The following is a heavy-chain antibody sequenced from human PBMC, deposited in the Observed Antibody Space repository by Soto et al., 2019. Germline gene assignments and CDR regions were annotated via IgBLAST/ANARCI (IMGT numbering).Heavy chain of an antibody. J-gene: IGHJ4*02. CDR2: ISSNGVGT. CDR1: GFTLSGYA. CDR3: AKGFQYYDILTGYYYY. V-gene: IGHV3-64*01. Sequence: PGGSLRLSCAASGFTLSGYAMDWVRQAPGKGLEYVSGISSNGVGTYYANSVQGRFTISRDNSKNTVYLQMNSLRAEDTAVYYCAKGFQYYDILTGYYYYWGQGTLVTVSS. D-gene: IGHD3-9*01.